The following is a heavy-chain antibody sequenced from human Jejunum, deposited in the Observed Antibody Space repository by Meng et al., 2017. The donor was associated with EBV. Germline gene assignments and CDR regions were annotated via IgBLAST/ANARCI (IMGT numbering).Heavy chain of an antibody. CDR2: IQSDGSKT. CDR1: GFTFSSYG. V-gene: IGHV3-33*05. Sequence: VGAGGGGVQSGGSLDPTFTASGFTFSSYGMHWVRQAPGKGLEWVTAIQSDGSKTYYIDSLKARFTISRDDSKNTLYLQMNSLSVEDTAVYYCARDSDTSGNHWYFDLWGRGTLVTVSS. D-gene: IGHD6-19*01. CDR3: ARDSDTSGNHWYFDL. J-gene: IGHJ2*01.